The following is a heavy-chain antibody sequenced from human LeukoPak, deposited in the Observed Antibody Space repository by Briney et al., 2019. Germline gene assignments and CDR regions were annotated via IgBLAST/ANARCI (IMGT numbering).Heavy chain of an antibody. Sequence: ASVKVSCKTSGYTFTNYYMHWVRQAPGQGPEWMGIINPSGGSTSYAQKFQGRVTLTRYTSKSTVYMELSSLRSEDTAVYYCAREIGPIQLHLWGSAFDYWGQGTLVTVSS. V-gene: IGHV1-46*01. CDR3: AREIGPIQLHLWGSAFDY. J-gene: IGHJ4*02. D-gene: IGHD5-18*01. CDR1: GYTFTNYY. CDR2: INPSGGST.